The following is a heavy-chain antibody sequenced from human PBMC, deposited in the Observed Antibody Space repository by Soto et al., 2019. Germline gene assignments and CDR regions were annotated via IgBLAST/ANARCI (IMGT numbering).Heavy chain of an antibody. D-gene: IGHD6-25*01. CDR1: GGSLSSYY. CDR3: GSVRPSGYVLS. V-gene: IGHV4-59*01. CDR2: VYFSGNT. Sequence: SETLSLTCTVSGGSLSSYYWTWIRQSPGKGLEWIWYVYFSGNTNYNPSLKSRVTISIDTSKNQFSLRLASVTAADTAFYYCGSVRPSGYVLSWGQGTLVTVSS. J-gene: IGHJ5*02.